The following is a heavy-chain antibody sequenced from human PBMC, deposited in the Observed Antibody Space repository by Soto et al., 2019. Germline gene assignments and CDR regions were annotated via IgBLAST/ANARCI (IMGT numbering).Heavy chain of an antibody. CDR3: ARGPSSTIFGVVIIRLFDP. J-gene: IGHJ5*02. Sequence: QLQLQESGSGLVKPSQTLSLTCAVSGGSISSGGYSWSWIRQPPGKGLEWIGYIYHSGSTYYNPSLKSRVTISVDMSKNQFSLKLSSVTAADTAVYYCARGPSSTIFGVVIIRLFDPWGQGTLVTVSS. V-gene: IGHV4-30-2*01. CDR2: IYHSGST. CDR1: GGSISSGGYS. D-gene: IGHD3-3*01.